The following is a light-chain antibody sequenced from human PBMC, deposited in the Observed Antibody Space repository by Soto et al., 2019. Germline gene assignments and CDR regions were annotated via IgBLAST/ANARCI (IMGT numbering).Light chain of an antibody. CDR2: DAS. V-gene: IGKV1-5*01. CDR3: QQYHDEPWT. J-gene: IGKJ1*01. Sequence: DIQMTQSPSTLSASVGDRVTITCRASQNIGNWLAWYQQKPGKTPDLLIYDASSLESGVPLRFSGSGSGTEFTLTISSLQTDDSATYYCQQYHDEPWTFGQGTKV. CDR1: QNIGNW.